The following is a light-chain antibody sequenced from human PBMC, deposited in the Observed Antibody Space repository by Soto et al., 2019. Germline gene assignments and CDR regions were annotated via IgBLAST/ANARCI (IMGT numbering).Light chain of an antibody. CDR1: QSVRSS. J-gene: IGKJ1*01. Sequence: EILLTQSPATLSLSPGERATLSCRASQSVRSSLAWYQQKPGQAPRLLIYDASNRATGIPGRFGGSGSGTDFTLTISNLEPEDFAVYYCQQRSSWPWTFGQGAKVEIK. V-gene: IGKV3-11*01. CDR2: DAS. CDR3: QQRSSWPWT.